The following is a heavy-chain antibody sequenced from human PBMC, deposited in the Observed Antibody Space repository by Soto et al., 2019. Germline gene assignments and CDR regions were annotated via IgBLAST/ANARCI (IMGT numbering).Heavy chain of an antibody. CDR1: GYAFTTYG. Sequence: QVHLVQSGAEVKKPGASVKVSCKGSGYAFTTYGIIWVRQAPEQGLEWMGWISAHNGNTNYAQKLQGRVTVTRDTSTSTAYMELRSLRSDDTAVYYCARGRYGDYWGQGALVTVSS. CDR3: ARGRYGDY. J-gene: IGHJ4*02. V-gene: IGHV1-18*01. D-gene: IGHD1-1*01. CDR2: ISAHNGNT.